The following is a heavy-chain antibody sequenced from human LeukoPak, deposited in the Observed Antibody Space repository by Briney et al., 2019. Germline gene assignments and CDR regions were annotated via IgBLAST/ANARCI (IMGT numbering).Heavy chain of an antibody. Sequence: GGSLRLSCAASGFTFSSYAMSWVRQAPGKGLEWVAVISYDGSNKYYADSVKGRFTISRDNSKNTLYLQMNSLRAEDTAVYYCARVFQHYYVSSGYINYWGQGTLVTVSS. CDR3: ARVFQHYYVSSGYINY. D-gene: IGHD3-22*01. CDR2: ISYDGSNK. CDR1: GFTFSSYA. V-gene: IGHV3-30-3*01. J-gene: IGHJ4*02.